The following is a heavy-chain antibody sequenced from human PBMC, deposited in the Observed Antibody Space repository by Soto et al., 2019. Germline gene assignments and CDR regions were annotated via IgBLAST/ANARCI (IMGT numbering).Heavy chain of an antibody. CDR3: ATRNYFDRSGYYYYYFDY. D-gene: IGHD3-22*01. J-gene: IGHJ4*02. CDR2: ISESGGST. V-gene: IGHV3-23*01. Sequence: PGGSLRLSCVASGFSFSNYAMSWVRQAPGKGLEWVSGISESGGSTYYADSVKGRFTISRDNSKNTVFLQINSLRAEDTAVYYFATRNYFDRSGYYYYYFDYWAREPWSPSP. CDR1: GFSFSNYA.